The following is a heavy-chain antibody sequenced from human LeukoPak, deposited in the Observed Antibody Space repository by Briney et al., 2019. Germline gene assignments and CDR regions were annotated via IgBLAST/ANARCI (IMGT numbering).Heavy chain of an antibody. CDR3: ASAINSSGDF. J-gene: IGHJ4*02. CDR1: GDSISSSSYY. CDR2: IYHSGST. Sequence: PSETLSLTCTVSGDSISSSSYYWGWIRQPPGKGLEWIGSIYHSGSTYYNPSLKSRVTISVDTSKNQFSLKLSSVTAADTAVYYCASAINSSGDFWGQGTLVTVSS. D-gene: IGHD6-19*01. V-gene: IGHV4-39*07.